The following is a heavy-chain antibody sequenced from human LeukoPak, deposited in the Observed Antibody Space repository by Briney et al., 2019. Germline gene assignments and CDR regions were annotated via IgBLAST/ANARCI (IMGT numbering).Heavy chain of an antibody. CDR3: ARHSQWLLVDY. CDR1: GGSISSSSYY. J-gene: IGHJ4*02. Sequence: PSETLSLTCTVSGGSISSSSYYWGWIRQPPGKGLEWIGSIYYSGSTYYNPSLKSRVTISVDTSKNQFSLKLSSVTAADTAVYYCARHSQWLLVDYWGQGTLVTVSS. CDR2: IYYSGST. D-gene: IGHD3-22*01. V-gene: IGHV4-39*01.